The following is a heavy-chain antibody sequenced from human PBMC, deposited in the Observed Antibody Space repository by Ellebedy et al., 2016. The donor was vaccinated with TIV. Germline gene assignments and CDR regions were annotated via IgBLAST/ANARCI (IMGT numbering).Heavy chain of an antibody. V-gene: IGHV3-21*01. D-gene: IGHD3-10*01. J-gene: IGHJ4*02. CDR1: GFTFSTYT. CDR2: ISSGGSSI. Sequence: PGGSLRLSCAASGFTFSTYTLSWVRQAPGKGLEWVSSISSGGSSIYYADSVKGRFTISRDNAKNSLYLQMNSLRADDTAMYYCARDVHQNHHYGSGTYYMYFALWGQGTLVTVSS. CDR3: ARDVHQNHHYGSGTYYMYFAL.